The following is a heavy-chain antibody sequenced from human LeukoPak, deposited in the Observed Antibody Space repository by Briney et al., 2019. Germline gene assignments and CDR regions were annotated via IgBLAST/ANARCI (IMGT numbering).Heavy chain of an antibody. CDR1: GFTFSSYG. CDR3: AKDRLY. Sequence: GGSLRLSCAASGFTFSSYGMHWVRQAPGKGLEWVAVISYDGSNQYYADSVKGRFTISRDNSKNTLYLQMNSLRAEDTAVYYCAKDRLYWGQGTLVTVSS. D-gene: IGHD6-25*01. J-gene: IGHJ4*02. V-gene: IGHV3-30*18. CDR2: ISYDGSNQ.